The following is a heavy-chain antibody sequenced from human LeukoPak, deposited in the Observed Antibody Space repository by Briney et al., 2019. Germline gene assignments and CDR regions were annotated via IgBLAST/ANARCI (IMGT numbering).Heavy chain of an antibody. CDR1: GYPFTTSW. J-gene: IGHJ4*02. V-gene: IGHV5-51*01. D-gene: IGHD5-24*01. Sequence: GESLKISCQGFGYPFTTSWIGRVRQLPEKGLEWTAIIYAGNSDAKYSPSFQGQVSISTDRSISTAYLHWSSLKASDTAIYYCAIINHPDGRVYWGQGTLVTVSS. CDR2: IYAGNSDA. CDR3: AIINHPDGRVY.